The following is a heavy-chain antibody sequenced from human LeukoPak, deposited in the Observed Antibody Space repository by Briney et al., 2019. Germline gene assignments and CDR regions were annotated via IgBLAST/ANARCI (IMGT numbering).Heavy chain of an antibody. Sequence: SETLSLTCTVSGGSISSSSYYWDWIRQPPGKGLEWIGSLYYSGSTYYNPSLKSRVTISVDTSKNQFSLKLSSVTAADTAVFYCARRSYYDSSAIFDYWGQGTLVTVSS. CDR1: GGSISSSSYY. CDR2: LYYSGST. CDR3: ARRSYYDSSAIFDY. J-gene: IGHJ4*02. V-gene: IGHV4-39*01. D-gene: IGHD3-22*01.